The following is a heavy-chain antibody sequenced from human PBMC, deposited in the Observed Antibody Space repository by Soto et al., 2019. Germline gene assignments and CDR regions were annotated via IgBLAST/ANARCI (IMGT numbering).Heavy chain of an antibody. CDR3: ARRGYYDSSGYAFDI. V-gene: IGHV4-4*02. Sequence: SETLSLTCAVSGGSISSSNWWSWVRQPPGKGLEWIGEIYHSGSTNYNPSLKRRVTISVDKSKNQFSLKLSSVTAADTAVYYCARRGYYDSSGYAFDIWGQGTMVTVSS. CDR1: GGSISSSNW. CDR2: IYHSGST. J-gene: IGHJ3*02. D-gene: IGHD3-22*01.